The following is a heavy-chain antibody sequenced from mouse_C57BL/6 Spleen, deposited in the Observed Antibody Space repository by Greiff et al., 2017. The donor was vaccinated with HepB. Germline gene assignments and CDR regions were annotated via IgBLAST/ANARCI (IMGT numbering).Heavy chain of an antibody. D-gene: IGHD2-5*01. J-gene: IGHJ4*01. Sequence: QVQLKESGAELVKPGASVKMSCKASGYTFTSYWITWVKQRPGQGLEWIGDIYPGSGSTNYNEKFKSKATLTVDTSSSTAYMQLSSLTSEDSAVYYCATYYSNLYYAMDYWGQGTSVTVSS. CDR3: ATYYSNLYYAMDY. CDR1: GYTFTSYW. V-gene: IGHV1-55*01. CDR2: IYPGSGST.